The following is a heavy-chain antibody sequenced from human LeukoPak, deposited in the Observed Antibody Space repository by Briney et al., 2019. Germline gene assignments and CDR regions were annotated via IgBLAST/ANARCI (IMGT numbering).Heavy chain of an antibody. CDR2: ISAYNGNT. CDR3: ARPSLGRDAFDI. Sequence: WISAYNGNTNYAQKLQGRVTMTTDTSTSTAYMELKSLRSDDTAVYYCARPSLGRDAFDIWGQGTMVTVSS. V-gene: IGHV1-18*01. D-gene: IGHD7-27*01. J-gene: IGHJ3*02.